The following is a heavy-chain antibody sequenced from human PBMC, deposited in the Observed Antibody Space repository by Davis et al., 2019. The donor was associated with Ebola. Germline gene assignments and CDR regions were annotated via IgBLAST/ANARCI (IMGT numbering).Heavy chain of an antibody. J-gene: IGHJ5*02. D-gene: IGHD3-16*01. V-gene: IGHV4-59*05. Sequence: SETLSLTCTVSGGSISSYYWSWIRQPPGKGLEWIGSIYYSGSTYYNPSLKSRVTISVDTSKNQFSLKLSSVTAADTAVYYCARHTSRFDPWGQGTLVTVSS. CDR1: GGSISSYY. CDR3: ARHTSRFDP. CDR2: IYYSGST.